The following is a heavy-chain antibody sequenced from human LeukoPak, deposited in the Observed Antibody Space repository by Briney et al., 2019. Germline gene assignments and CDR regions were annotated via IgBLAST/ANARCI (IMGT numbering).Heavy chain of an antibody. CDR2: IKQDGSEK. V-gene: IGHV3-7*03. J-gene: IGHJ4*02. CDR3: AKDRVVAAQYYFDY. CDR1: GFTFSSYW. D-gene: IGHD2-15*01. Sequence: GGSLRLSCAASGFTFSSYWMSWVRQAPGKGLEWVANIKQDGSEKYYVDSVKGRFTISRDNAKNSLYLQMNSLRAEDTALYYCAKDRVVAAQYYFDYWGQGTLVTVSS.